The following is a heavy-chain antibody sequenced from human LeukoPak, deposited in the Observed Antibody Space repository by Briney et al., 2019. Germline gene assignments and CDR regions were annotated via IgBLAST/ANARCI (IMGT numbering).Heavy chain of an antibody. CDR1: GGSISSGDHY. D-gene: IGHD4-17*01. J-gene: IGHJ4*02. CDR3: AREGSMTTVTYFDY. V-gene: IGHV4-30-4*01. Sequence: SETLSLTCTVSGGSISSGDHYWSWIRQPPGKGLEWIGYIYYSGSTYYNPSLKSRVTISVDTSKNQFSLKLSSVTAADTAVYYCAREGSMTTVTYFDYWGQGTLVTVSS. CDR2: IYYSGST.